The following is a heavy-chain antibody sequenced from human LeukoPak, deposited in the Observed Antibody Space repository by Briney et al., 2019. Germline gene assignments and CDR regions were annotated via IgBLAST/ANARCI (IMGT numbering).Heavy chain of an antibody. J-gene: IGHJ4*02. D-gene: IGHD6-19*01. CDR1: GFTFSTYA. CDR2: ISGTGVKT. CDR3: AKPLNIGWYYFDY. Sequence: GGSLRLSCAASGFTFSTYAMNWVRQAPGKGLVWVSTISGTGVKTYYADSVKGRFTISRDNSKNMLYLQMNSLRAEDTAVYYCAKPLNIGWYYFDYWGQGTLVTVSS. V-gene: IGHV3-23*01.